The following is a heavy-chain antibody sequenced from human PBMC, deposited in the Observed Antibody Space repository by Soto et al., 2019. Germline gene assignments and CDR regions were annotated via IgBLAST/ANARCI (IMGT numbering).Heavy chain of an antibody. V-gene: IGHV1-69*12. D-gene: IGHD3-10*01. CDR3: ARGRGVAGYYYYGMDV. CDR2: IIPIFGTA. CDR1: GGTFSSYA. J-gene: IGHJ6*02. Sequence: QVQLVQSGAEVKKPGSSVKVSCKASGGTFSSYAISWVRQAPGQGLEWMGGIIPIFGTANYAQKFQGRVTITADEYTSTASMELSSLRSEDTAVYYCARGRGVAGYYYYGMDVWGQGTTVTVSS.